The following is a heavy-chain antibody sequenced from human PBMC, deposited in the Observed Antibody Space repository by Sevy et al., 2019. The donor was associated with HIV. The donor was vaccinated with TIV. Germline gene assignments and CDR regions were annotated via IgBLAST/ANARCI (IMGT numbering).Heavy chain of an antibody. Sequence: GGSLRLSCTASGFTFSYYGMHWVRQAPGKGLEWVAFIGYDGTDKYYSESVKGRFAISRDNSKNTVFLEMNSLRTDDTAIYYCAKNTASAGTGGFEYWGQGALVTVSS. CDR2: IGYDGTDK. D-gene: IGHD6-13*01. CDR3: AKNTASAGTGGFEY. V-gene: IGHV3-30*02. J-gene: IGHJ4*02. CDR1: GFTFSYYG.